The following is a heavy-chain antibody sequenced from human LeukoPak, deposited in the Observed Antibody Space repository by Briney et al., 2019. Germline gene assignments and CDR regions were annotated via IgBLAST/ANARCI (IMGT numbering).Heavy chain of an antibody. J-gene: IGHJ4*02. CDR3: ARGSLYGEYVFDY. D-gene: IGHD4-17*01. CDR2: INHSGST. CDR1: GGSFSGYY. Sequence: SETLSLTCAVYGGSFSGYYWSWIRQPPGKGLEWIGEINHSGSTNYNPSLKSRVTISVDTSKNQLSLKLNSVTAADTAVFFCARGSLYGEYVFDYWGQGTLVTVSS. V-gene: IGHV4-34*01.